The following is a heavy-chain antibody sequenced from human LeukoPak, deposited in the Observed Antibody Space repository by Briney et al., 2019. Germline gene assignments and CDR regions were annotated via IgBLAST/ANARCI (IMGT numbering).Heavy chain of an antibody. V-gene: IGHV3-23*01. CDR1: GFTFSSYN. CDR2: ISGSVGNT. Sequence: GGSLRLSCAASGFTFSSYNMNWVRQAPGKGLEWVSAISGSVGNTYYAGSMKGRFTISRDNSKNTLYLQMSSLRAEDTAVYYCAKDFPVAAAALDYWGQGTLVTVSS. CDR3: AKDFPVAAAALDY. D-gene: IGHD6-13*01. J-gene: IGHJ4*02.